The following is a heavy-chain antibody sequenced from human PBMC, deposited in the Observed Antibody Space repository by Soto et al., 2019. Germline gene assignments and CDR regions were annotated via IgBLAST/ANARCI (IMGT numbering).Heavy chain of an antibody. Sequence: LSLTCTVSGGSVSSDRFYWSWIRQPPGKGLEWIGYIYYSGSTKYNPSLKSRVTISVDTSKKQFSLKLTSVTAADTAVYYCARVLFSSGWDAFGYWGQGTLVTVSS. D-gene: IGHD6-19*01. CDR2: IYYSGST. CDR1: GGSVSSDRFY. V-gene: IGHV4-61*01. J-gene: IGHJ4*02. CDR3: ARVLFSSGWDAFGY.